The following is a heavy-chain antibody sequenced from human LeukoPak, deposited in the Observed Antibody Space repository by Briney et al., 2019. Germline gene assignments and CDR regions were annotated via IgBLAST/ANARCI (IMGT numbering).Heavy chain of an antibody. Sequence: PGGSLRLSCAASGFTFSDYYMSWIRQAPGKGLEWVSAISDSGGNTYHADSVKGRFTISRDNSKNTLYLVMNSLRAEDTAVYYCAKLLVEHLVSYYYGMDVWGQGTPVIVSS. CDR1: GFTFSDYY. D-gene: IGHD6-13*01. V-gene: IGHV3-23*01. CDR3: AKLLVEHLVSYYYGMDV. J-gene: IGHJ6*02. CDR2: ISDSGGNT.